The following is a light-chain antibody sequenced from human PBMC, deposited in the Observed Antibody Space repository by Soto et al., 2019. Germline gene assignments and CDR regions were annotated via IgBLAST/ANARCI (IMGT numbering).Light chain of an antibody. CDR3: QQPSSFPLS. CDR2: IAS. Sequence: IQMSQSPSSLSASVGDRVSITCRASQTVNNNYVNWYQQKPGEAPKLLIYIASGLQSGVHSRFNGSGSGTDFTLHINSLQPDDVATYFCQQPSSFPLSFGGGTKVQIK. CDR1: QTVNNNY. J-gene: IGKJ4*01. V-gene: IGKV1-39*01.